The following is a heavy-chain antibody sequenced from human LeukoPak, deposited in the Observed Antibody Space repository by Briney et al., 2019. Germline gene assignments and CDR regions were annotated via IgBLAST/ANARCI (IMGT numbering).Heavy chain of an antibody. Sequence: SQTLSLTCTVSGASISSDNYYWNWIRQPAGKGLEWIGRIYSGTTNYNPSLKSRVSISVDTSKNQFSLKMTSVTAADTAVYYCASLGCRDFWGQGTLVTISS. J-gene: IGHJ4*02. CDR2: IYSGTT. D-gene: IGHD2-8*01. V-gene: IGHV4-61*02. CDR3: ASLGCRDF. CDR1: GASISSDNYY.